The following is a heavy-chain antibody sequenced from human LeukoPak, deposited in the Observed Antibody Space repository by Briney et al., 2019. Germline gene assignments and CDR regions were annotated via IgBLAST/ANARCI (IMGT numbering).Heavy chain of an antibody. J-gene: IGHJ4*02. CDR1: GFTFSSYA. Sequence: GGSLRLSCAASGFTFSSYAMSWVRQAPGKGLVWVSAISGSGGSTYYADSVKGRFTISRDSSKNTLYLQMNSLRAEDTAVYYCAKSLWFGELFSVSPPQPDCWGQGTLVTVSS. V-gene: IGHV3-23*01. CDR2: ISGSGGST. D-gene: IGHD3-10*01. CDR3: AKSLWFGELFSVSPPQPDC.